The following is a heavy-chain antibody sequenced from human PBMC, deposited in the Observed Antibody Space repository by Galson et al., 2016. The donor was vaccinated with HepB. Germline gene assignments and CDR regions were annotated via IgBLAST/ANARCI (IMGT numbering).Heavy chain of an antibody. J-gene: IGHJ2*01. D-gene: IGHD2-8*01. CDR1: GFTFSSYA. Sequence: SLRLSCAASGFTFSSYAMSWVRQAPGKGLEWVSAISGSGGRTFYTDSVKGRFTISRDNSKNTLYLQMNSLRAEDTALYYCAKGAVVLMVHVGYFDLWGRGTLVTVSS. CDR2: ISGSGGRT. CDR3: AKGAVVLMVHVGYFDL. V-gene: IGHV3-23*01.